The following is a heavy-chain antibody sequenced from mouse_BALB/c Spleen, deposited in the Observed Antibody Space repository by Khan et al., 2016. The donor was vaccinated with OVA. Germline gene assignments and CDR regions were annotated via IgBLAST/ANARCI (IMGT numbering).Heavy chain of an antibody. CDR2: IDPSKSET. Sequence: QVRLQQSGPELMRPGTSVKMSCKASGYTFSSYWMNWVKQRPGQGLEWIGMIDPSKSETNLNQKFKDKATLSDDRSSNTAYMQLSSMTSEDSAVYYDASSGYAAFAYGGQGTLVTVSA. CDR3: ASSGYAAFAY. D-gene: IGHD2-14*01. V-gene: IGHV1-59*01. J-gene: IGHJ3*01. CDR1: GYTFSSYW.